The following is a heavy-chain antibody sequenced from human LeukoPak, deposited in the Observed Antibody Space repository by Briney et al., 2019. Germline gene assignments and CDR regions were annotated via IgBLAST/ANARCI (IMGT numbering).Heavy chain of an antibody. CDR3: ASSYGSGSYQIDY. V-gene: IGHV4-59*12. D-gene: IGHD3-10*01. CDR1: GGSISSYY. Sequence: PSETLSLTCTVSGGSISSYYWSWIRQPPGKGLEWIAYVYYSGSTNYNPSLKSRVTISVDTSKNQFSLKLSSVTAADTAVYYCASSYGSGSYQIDYWGQGTLVTVSS. J-gene: IGHJ4*02. CDR2: VYYSGST.